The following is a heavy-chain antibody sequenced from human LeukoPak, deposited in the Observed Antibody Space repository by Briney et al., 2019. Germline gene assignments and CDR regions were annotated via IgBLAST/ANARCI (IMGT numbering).Heavy chain of an antibody. V-gene: IGHV3-33*01. CDR3: ARGVPQWFGESPPPGY. D-gene: IGHD3-10*01. J-gene: IGHJ4*02. CDR1: GFTFSSYG. Sequence: PGGSLRLSCAASGFTFSSYGMHWVRQAPGKGLEWVAVIRYDGSNKYYADSVKGRFTISRDNSKNTLYLQMNSLRAEDTAVYYCARGVPQWFGESPPPGYWGQGTLVTVSS. CDR2: IRYDGSNK.